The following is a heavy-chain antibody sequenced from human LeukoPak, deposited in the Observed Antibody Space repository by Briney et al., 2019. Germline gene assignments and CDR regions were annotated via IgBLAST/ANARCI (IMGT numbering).Heavy chain of an antibody. V-gene: IGHV4-59*01. CDR2: IYHNGDT. CDR1: GGSISSYY. CDR3: ARKIRGVDAFDI. D-gene: IGHD3-10*01. J-gene: IGHJ3*02. Sequence: PSETLSLTCTVSGGSISSYYWTWIRQPPGKGLEWIGYIYHNGDTNYNPSLKSRVTISVDTSKNQFPLKVNSVTAADTAVYYCARKIRGVDAFDIWGQGTMVTVSS.